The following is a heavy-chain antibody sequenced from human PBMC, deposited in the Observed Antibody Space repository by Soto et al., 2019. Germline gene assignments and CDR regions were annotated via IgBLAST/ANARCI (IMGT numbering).Heavy chain of an antibody. J-gene: IGHJ6*02. D-gene: IGHD2-2*01. Sequence: SLRLSCAASGFTFSSYGMHWVRQAPGKGLEWVAVIWYDGSNKYYADSVKGRFTISRDNSKNTLYLQMNSLRPEDTAVYYCARELSSGYCRSTSCYHHGMDVWGQGTTVTVSS. CDR1: GFTFSSYG. CDR3: ARELSSGYCRSTSCYHHGMDV. CDR2: IWYDGSNK. V-gene: IGHV3-33*08.